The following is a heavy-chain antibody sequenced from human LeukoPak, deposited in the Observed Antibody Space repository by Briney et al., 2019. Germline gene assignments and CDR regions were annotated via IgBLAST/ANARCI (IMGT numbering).Heavy chain of an antibody. Sequence: SETLSLTCAVYGGSFSGYYWSWIRQPPGKGLEWIGEINHSGSTNYNPSLKSRVTISVDTSKNQFSLKLSSVTAADTAVYYCAGFDWLLRGAPEGYGNYWGQGTLVTVSS. CDR3: AGFDWLLRGAPEGYGNY. D-gene: IGHD3-9*01. CDR1: GGSFSGYY. CDR2: INHSGST. J-gene: IGHJ4*02. V-gene: IGHV4-34*01.